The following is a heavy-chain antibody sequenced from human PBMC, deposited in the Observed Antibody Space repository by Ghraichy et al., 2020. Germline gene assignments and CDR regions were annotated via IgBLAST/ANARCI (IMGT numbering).Heavy chain of an antibody. CDR1: GFTVSSNY. J-gene: IGHJ3*02. V-gene: IGHV3-53*01. D-gene: IGHD6-19*01. CDR3: ARGVRSSGWFYAFDI. CDR2: IYSGGST. Sequence: GGSLRLSCAASGFTVSSNYMSWVRQAPGKGLEWVSVIYSGGSTYYADSVKGRFTIPRDNSKNTLYLQMNSLRAEDTAVYYCARGVRSSGWFYAFDIWGQGTMVTVSS.